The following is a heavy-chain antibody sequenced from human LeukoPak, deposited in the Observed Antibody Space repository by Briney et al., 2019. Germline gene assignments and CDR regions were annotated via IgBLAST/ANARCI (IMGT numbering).Heavy chain of an antibody. CDR3: ARKYVSFSGLLDY. V-gene: IGHV4-34*01. CDR1: GGSFSGYY. J-gene: IGHJ4*02. D-gene: IGHD3-22*01. Sequence: SETLSLTCAVYGGSFSGYYWSWIRQPPGKGLEWIGEINHSGSTNYNPSLKSRVTISVDTSKNQFSLKLSSVTAADTAVYHCARKYVSFSGLLDYWGQGTLVTVSS. CDR2: INHSGST.